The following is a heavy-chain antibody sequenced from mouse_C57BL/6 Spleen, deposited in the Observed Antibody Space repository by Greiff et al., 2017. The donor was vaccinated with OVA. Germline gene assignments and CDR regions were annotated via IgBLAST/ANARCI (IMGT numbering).Heavy chain of an antibody. V-gene: IGHV3-6*01. Sequence: DVKLVESGPGLVKPSQSLSLTCSVTGYSITSGYYWNWIRQFPGNKLEWMGYISYDGSNNYNPSLKNRISITRDTSKNQFFLKLNSVTTEDTATYYCAREGVYGSSYWGQGTTLTVSS. J-gene: IGHJ2*01. D-gene: IGHD1-1*01. CDR3: AREGVYGSSY. CDR2: ISYDGSN. CDR1: GYSITSGYY.